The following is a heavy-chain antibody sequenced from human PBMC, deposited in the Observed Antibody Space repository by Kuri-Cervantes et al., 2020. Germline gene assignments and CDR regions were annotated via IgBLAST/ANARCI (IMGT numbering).Heavy chain of an antibody. J-gene: IGHJ4*02. CDR2: MNPNSGNT. Sequence: ASVKVSCKASGYTFTSYDINWVRQATGQGLEWMGWMNPNSGNTGYAQKFQGRVTMTRNTSISTAYMELSSLRSEDTAVYYCARGGADSYGYVLGYYFDYWCQGTLVTVSS. CDR1: GYTFTSYD. V-gene: IGHV1-8*01. D-gene: IGHD5-18*01. CDR3: ARGGADSYGYVLGYYFDY.